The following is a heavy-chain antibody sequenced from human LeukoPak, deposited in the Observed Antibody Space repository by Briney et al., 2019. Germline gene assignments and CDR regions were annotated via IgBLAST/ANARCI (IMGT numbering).Heavy chain of an antibody. J-gene: IGHJ4*02. Sequence: GGSLRLSCGGSGFTFSGYAMSWVRQAPGKGLEWVSAISGSGTDTFYANSVKVRFTISRDNPKNTLYLQMNSLRAEDTAVYYCAKGGGSSCYSPSDYWGQGTLVTVSS. CDR1: GFTFSGYA. CDR2: ISGSGTDT. D-gene: IGHD2-15*01. CDR3: AKGGGSSCYSPSDY. V-gene: IGHV3-23*01.